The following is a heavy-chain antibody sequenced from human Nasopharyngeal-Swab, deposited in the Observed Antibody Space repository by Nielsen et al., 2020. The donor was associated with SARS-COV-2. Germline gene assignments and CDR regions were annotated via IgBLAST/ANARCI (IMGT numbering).Heavy chain of an antibody. J-gene: IGHJ6*02. CDR2: ISSSGSTI. V-gene: IGHV3-11*04. D-gene: IGHD6-19*01. CDR3: ASAPSIAVAAGYGMDV. CDR1: GFTFSDYY. Sequence: GGSLRLSCAASGFTFSDYYMSWIRQAPGKGLEWVSYISSSGSTIYYADSVKGRFTISRDNSKNTLYLQMNSLRAEDTAVYYCASAPSIAVAAGYGMDVWGQGAPVTVSS.